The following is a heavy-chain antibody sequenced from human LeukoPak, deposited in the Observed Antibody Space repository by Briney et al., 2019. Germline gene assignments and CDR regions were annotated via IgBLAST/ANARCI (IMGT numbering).Heavy chain of an antibody. CDR1: GFTFSSYS. D-gene: IGHD3-10*01. CDR2: ISSSSSYI. J-gene: IGHJ4*02. Sequence: PGGSLRLSCAASGFTFSSYSMNWVRPAPGKGLEWVSSISSSSSYIHYADSVKGRFTISRDNAKNSLYLQMNSLRAEDTAVYYCARDETYYYGSGIDYWGQGTLVTVSS. V-gene: IGHV3-21*01. CDR3: ARDETYYYGSGIDY.